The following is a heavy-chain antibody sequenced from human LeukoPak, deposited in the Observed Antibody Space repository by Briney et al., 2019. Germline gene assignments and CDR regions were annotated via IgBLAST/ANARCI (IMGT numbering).Heavy chain of an antibody. CDR3: ARVRFYDTTGYSTSYYLDC. CDR2: THYSGTG. D-gene: IGHD3-22*01. Sequence: PSETLSLTCAVSGGPIIASYWSWIRQPPGKGLEWIGYTHYSGTGNYNPSLKSRVTISIDTSKNRFSLRLTSVTAADTAVYYCARVRFYDTTGYSTSYYLDCWGQGALVTVSS. V-gene: IGHV4-59*01. CDR1: GGPIIASY. J-gene: IGHJ4*02.